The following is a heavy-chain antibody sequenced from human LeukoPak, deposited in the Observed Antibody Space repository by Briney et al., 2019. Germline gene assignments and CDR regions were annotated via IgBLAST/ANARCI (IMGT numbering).Heavy chain of an antibody. J-gene: IGHJ3*02. V-gene: IGHV4-30-4*08. CDR2: IYYSGTT. CDR1: GGSISSGDYY. Sequence: SQTLSLTCTVSGGSISSGDYYWSWILHPPVNGLEWIGYIYYSGTTYYNPSPKSRVTISVDTSKNQFSLRLSSVTAADTGVYYCARGKGGCSSTSCYEGYGAFDIWGQGTMVTVSS. D-gene: IGHD2-2*01. CDR3: ARGKGGCSSTSCYEGYGAFDI.